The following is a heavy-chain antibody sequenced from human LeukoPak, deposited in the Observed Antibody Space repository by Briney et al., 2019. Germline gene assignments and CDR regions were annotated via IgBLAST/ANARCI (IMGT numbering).Heavy chain of an antibody. V-gene: IGHV5-51*01. CDR1: GYSFTNYW. CDR3: ARHLDDYGDYYFDY. J-gene: IGHJ4*02. Sequence: GESLKISCKGSGYSFTNYWIGWVRQMPGKGLEGMVISFPGDANTRYNPSFQGQVTTSVDKSISTAYLQWSSLKASATAMYSCARHLDDYGDYYFDYWGQGTLVTVSS. D-gene: IGHD4-17*01. CDR2: SFPGDANT.